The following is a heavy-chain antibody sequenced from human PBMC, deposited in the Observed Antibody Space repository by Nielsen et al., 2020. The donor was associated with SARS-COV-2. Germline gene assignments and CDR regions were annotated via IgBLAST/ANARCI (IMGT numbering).Heavy chain of an antibody. D-gene: IGHD2/OR15-2a*01. Sequence: ASVKVSCKASGYTFSTDGINWVRQAPGQGLEWMGWITGYNGLTKFAQSFQGRVAMTTDRSTNTAYMELRSLRSDDTAVYYCARGNCNKNNCAGEGGWFDPWGQGTLVTVSS. CDR2: ITGYNGLT. J-gene: IGHJ5*02. CDR3: ARGNCNKNNCAGEGGWFDP. V-gene: IGHV1-18*01. CDR1: GYTFSTDG.